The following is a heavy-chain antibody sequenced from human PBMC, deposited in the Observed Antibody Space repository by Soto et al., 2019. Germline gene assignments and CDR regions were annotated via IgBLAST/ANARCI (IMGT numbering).Heavy chain of an antibody. V-gene: IGHV3-74*01. CDR1: GFTFSSYW. Sequence: GGSLRLSCAASGFTFSSYWMNWVRQAPGKGPVWVSHISTDGSSTNYADSVKGRFTISRDNDKNSLYLQMNNLRDEDTAVYFCAREGRYSGSDYFDYWGQGTLVTVSS. D-gene: IGHD5-12*01. CDR2: ISTDGSST. CDR3: AREGRYSGSDYFDY. J-gene: IGHJ4*02.